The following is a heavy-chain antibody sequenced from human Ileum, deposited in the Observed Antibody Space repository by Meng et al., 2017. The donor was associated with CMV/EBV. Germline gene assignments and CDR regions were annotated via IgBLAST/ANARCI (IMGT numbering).Heavy chain of an antibody. D-gene: IGHD6-19*01. Sequence: QGRPQPWGAGLLKPSETLSLTCAVYGGSFSGYYLSWIRQPPGKGLEWIGEINHSGSTDYNPSLKSRVTILQDTSKGQFSLSLASVTAADTAIYFCAREESVGIAVTGTFDYWGQGILVTVSS. J-gene: IGHJ4*02. CDR2: INHSGST. V-gene: IGHV4-34*01. CDR1: GGSFSGYY. CDR3: AREESVGIAVTGTFDY.